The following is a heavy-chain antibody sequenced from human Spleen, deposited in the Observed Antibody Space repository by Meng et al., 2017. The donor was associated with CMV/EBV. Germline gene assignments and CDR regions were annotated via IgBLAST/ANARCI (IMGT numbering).Heavy chain of an antibody. D-gene: IGHD3-16*01. V-gene: IGHV1-18*01. Sequence: SCESYGYTFSSYGLNWVRQAPGQGLEWLGSISGYNGNTNYAQKVQGRVTMTIDTSTSTAYMELRSLRSDDTAVYYCARKTLGGYFDYWGQGTPVTVSS. J-gene: IGHJ4*02. CDR1: GYTFSSYG. CDR2: ISGYNGNT. CDR3: ARKTLGGYFDY.